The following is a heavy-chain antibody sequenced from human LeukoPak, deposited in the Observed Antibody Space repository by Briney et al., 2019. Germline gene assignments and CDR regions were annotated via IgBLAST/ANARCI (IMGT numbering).Heavy chain of an antibody. Sequence: GGSLRLSCAASGFTFSSSALSWVRQAPGKGLEWVSTIGRSGGSTFYADSVRGRFTISRDNSKNTLYLQMNSLRAEDTAVYYCAKRDSSGSYYFDYWGQGILVTVSS. D-gene: IGHD6-19*01. CDR3: AKRDSSGSYYFDY. V-gene: IGHV3-23*01. J-gene: IGHJ4*02. CDR1: GFTFSSSA. CDR2: IGRSGGST.